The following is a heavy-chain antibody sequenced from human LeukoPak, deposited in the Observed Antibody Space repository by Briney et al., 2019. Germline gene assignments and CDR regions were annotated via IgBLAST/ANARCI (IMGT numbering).Heavy chain of an antibody. CDR2: IKQDGSET. Sequence: GGSLRLXCAVSGFTFSSHWMSWVRQAPGKGLEWVANIKQDGSETYYVDSVKGRFTISRDNAKNSLFLQMNSLRAEDTAVYYCATDGEMPTIYFDYWGQGTLVTVSS. J-gene: IGHJ4*02. CDR1: GFTFSSHW. CDR3: ATDGEMPTIYFDY. D-gene: IGHD5-24*01. V-gene: IGHV3-7*01.